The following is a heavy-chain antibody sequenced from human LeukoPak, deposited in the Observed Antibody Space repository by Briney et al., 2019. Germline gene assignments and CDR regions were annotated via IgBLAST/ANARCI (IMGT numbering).Heavy chain of an antibody. J-gene: IGHJ4*02. CDR1: GFTFGTYV. CDR3: AREGYYGSGSPPSLYFDY. D-gene: IGHD3-10*01. CDR2: TSSDLNVK. Sequence: GGSLSLSCAAPGFTFGTYVIHWVRRAQGKGLEWVAVTSSDLNVKLYADSVKGRFTISRDNSRSTLYLQMNSLRPEDTAIYYCAREGYYGSGSPPSLYFDYWGQGTLVTVSS. V-gene: IGHV3-30-3*01.